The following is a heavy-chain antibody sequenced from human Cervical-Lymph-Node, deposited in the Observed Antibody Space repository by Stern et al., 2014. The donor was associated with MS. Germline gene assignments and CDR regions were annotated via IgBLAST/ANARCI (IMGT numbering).Heavy chain of an antibody. D-gene: IGHD2-2*01. J-gene: IGHJ6*02. CDR3: ARDPVPNYYFYDMDV. CDR1: GDSISNGGYY. V-gene: IGHV4-31*03. CDR2: INHSGIT. Sequence: QLQLQESGPGLVKPSQTLPLTCTVSGDSISNGGYYWSWIRQFPGKGLEWIGYINHSGITYYNPSLKSRVVISLDTSKEQFSLQLRTVTAADTAVYYCARDPVPNYYFYDMDVWGRGTTVIVSS.